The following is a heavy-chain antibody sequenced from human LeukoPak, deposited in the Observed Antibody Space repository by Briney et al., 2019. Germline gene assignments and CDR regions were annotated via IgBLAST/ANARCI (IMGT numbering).Heavy chain of an antibody. J-gene: IGHJ6*02. CDR3: AREAHHTIFGVFYYGMDV. D-gene: IGHD3-3*01. CDR1: GGSISSYY. CDR2: IYYSGGT. V-gene: IGHV4-59*01. Sequence: PSETLSLTCTVSGGSISSYYWSWIRQPPGKGLEWIGYIYYSGGTNYNPSLKSRVTISVDSSKNQFSLKLSSVTAADTAVYYCAREAHHTIFGVFYYGMDVWGQGTTVTVSS.